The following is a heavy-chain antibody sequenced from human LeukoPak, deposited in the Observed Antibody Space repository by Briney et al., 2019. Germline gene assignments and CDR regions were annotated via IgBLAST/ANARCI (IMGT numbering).Heavy chain of an antibody. CDR1: GGSFSDYY. J-gene: IGHJ5*02. D-gene: IGHD6-13*01. CDR2: INHSGST. CDR3: ARLRGGRSSWGGWFDP. Sequence: SETLSLTCAVYGGSFSDYYWNWIRQPPGMGLEWIGEINHSGSTNYNPSLKSRVTISVDTSKNQFSLKLSSVTAADTAVYYCARLRGGRSSWGGWFDPWGQGTLVTVSS. V-gene: IGHV4-34*01.